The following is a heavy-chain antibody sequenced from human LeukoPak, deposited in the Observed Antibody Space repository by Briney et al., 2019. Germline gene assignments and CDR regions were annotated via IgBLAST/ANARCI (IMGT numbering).Heavy chain of an antibody. Sequence: PSETLSLTCTVSGGSISSYYWSWIRQPPGKGLEWIGYIYYSGSTNYNPSLKSRVTISVDTSKNLFSLKLSSVTAADTAVYYCARVLWLQFGYYYMDVWGKGTTVTVSS. CDR1: GGSISSYY. J-gene: IGHJ6*03. D-gene: IGHD5-24*01. CDR2: IYYSGST. CDR3: ARVLWLQFGYYYMDV. V-gene: IGHV4-59*01.